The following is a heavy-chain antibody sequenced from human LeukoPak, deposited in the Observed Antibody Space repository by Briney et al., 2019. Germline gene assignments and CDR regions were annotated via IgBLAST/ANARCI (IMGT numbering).Heavy chain of an antibody. CDR1: GFTFSTTA. Sequence: GGSLRLSCAASGFTFSTTAVSWVRQAPGKGLEWVSGISASGTTYYADSVRGRFIISRDSSKNTLYLQMNSLRAEDTAVYHCATQSVAGTGRHLDYWGQGTLVTVSS. CDR3: ATQSVAGTGRHLDY. CDR2: ISASGTT. J-gene: IGHJ4*02. D-gene: IGHD6-19*01. V-gene: IGHV3-23*01.